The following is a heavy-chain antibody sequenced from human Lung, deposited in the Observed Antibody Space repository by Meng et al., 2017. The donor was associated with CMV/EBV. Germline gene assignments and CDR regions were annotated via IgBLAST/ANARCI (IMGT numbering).Heavy chain of an antibody. CDR3: ARRRGGSSWGDFDY. CDR2: MNPNSGNT. V-gene: IGHV1-8*01. D-gene: IGHD6-6*01. Sequence: SVXVSXXASGYTFTSYDINWVRQATGQGLEWMGWMNPNSGNTGYAQNFQGRVTMARNTSISTVYMELSGLRSEDTAVYYCARRRGGSSWGDFDYWGQGTXVNVYS. J-gene: IGHJ4*02. CDR1: GYTFTSYD.